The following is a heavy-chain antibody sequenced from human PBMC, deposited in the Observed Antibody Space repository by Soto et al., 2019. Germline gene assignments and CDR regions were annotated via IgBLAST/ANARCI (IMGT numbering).Heavy chain of an antibody. CDR3: ASGNPATFGGITVYYYYGMDV. Sequence: SVKVSCKASGGTFSNYGISWVRQAPGQGLEWMGEIIPLFGTANYAQKFQGRVTITADESTSTAYMELSSLKSEDTAVYYFASGNPATFGGITVYYYYGMDVWGQGTTVTVSS. CDR2: IIPLFGTA. J-gene: IGHJ6*02. D-gene: IGHD3-16*02. CDR1: GGTFSNYG. V-gene: IGHV1-69*13.